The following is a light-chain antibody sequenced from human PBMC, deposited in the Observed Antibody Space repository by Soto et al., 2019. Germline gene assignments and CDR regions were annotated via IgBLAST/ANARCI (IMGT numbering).Light chain of an antibody. V-gene: IGKV3-15*01. CDR2: GAS. CDR1: QSVSSK. CDR3: QQYNNWPPCT. Sequence: EIVMTQSPATLSVSPGERATLSCRASQSVSSKLAWYQQKPGQAPRLLIYGASTRATGIPARFSGSGCGTQFTLTISSLQSEDFAVYYCQQYNNWPPCTFGQGTKVDIK. J-gene: IGKJ1*01.